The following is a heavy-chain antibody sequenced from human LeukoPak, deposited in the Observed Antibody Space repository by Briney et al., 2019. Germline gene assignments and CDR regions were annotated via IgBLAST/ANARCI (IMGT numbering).Heavy chain of an antibody. CDR2: ISASGGST. CDR3: AKDRGYSGTHYYFDY. J-gene: IGHJ4*02. Sequence: GGSLRLSCAASGFTFSSFATSWVRQAPGKGLEWVSGISASGGSTYYADSVKGRFTISRDNSKNTLYLQMNSLRAEDTAVYYCAKDRGYSGTHYYFDYWGQGTLVTVSS. V-gene: IGHV3-23*01. D-gene: IGHD1-26*01. CDR1: GFTFSSFA.